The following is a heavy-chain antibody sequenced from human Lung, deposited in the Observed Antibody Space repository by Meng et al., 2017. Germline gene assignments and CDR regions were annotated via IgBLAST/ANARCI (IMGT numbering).Heavy chain of an antibody. Sequence: QAQLQQWGPGLLKPSESLSLTCVVSGGSFSDYYWGWIRQPPGKGLEWIGEINHSGSTNYNPSLESRATISVDTSQNNLSLKLSSVTAADSAVYYCARGPTTMAHDFDYWGQGTLVTVSS. CDR2: INHSGST. D-gene: IGHD4-11*01. CDR3: ARGPTTMAHDFDY. J-gene: IGHJ4*02. CDR1: GGSFSDYY. V-gene: IGHV4-34*01.